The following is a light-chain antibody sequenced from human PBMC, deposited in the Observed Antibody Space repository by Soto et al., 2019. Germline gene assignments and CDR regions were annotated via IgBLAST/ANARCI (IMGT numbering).Light chain of an antibody. CDR1: QSVSSY. J-gene: IGKJ5*01. CDR2: DAS. Sequence: EIVLTQSPATLSLSPGERATLSCRASQSVSSYLAWYQKKPGQAPRLLIYDASNRATGITARFSGSESGTDFTLTISSLEPEDFAVYYCQQRSNWPPVITFGQGTRLEIK. V-gene: IGKV3-11*01. CDR3: QQRSNWPPVIT.